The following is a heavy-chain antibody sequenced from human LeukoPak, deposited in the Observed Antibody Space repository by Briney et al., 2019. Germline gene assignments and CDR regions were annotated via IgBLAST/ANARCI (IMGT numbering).Heavy chain of an antibody. CDR2: INAGNGNT. J-gene: IGHJ4*02. V-gene: IGHV1-3*01. CDR3: ARVDTATLDY. Sequence: ASVKVSCKASGYIFTSYAMHWVRQAPGQRLEWMGWINAGNGNTKYSQKFQGRFTVTRDTSASTAYMELSSLRSEDTAVYYCARVDTATLDYWGQGTLVTVSS. CDR1: GYIFTSYA. D-gene: IGHD5-18*01.